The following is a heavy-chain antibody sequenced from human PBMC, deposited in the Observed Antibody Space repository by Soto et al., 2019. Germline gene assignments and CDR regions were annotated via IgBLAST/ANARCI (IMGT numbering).Heavy chain of an antibody. J-gene: IGHJ6*02. CDR3: ARGKGPDTAMVLDYYYYGMDV. CDR2: INPNSGGT. D-gene: IGHD5-18*01. Sequence: GASVKVSCKASGYTFTGYYMHWVRQAPGQGLEWMGWINPNSGGTNYAQKFQGWVTMTRDMSISTAYMELSRLRSDDTAVYYCARGKGPDTAMVLDYYYYGMDVWGQGTTVTVSS. CDR1: GYTFTGYY. V-gene: IGHV1-2*04.